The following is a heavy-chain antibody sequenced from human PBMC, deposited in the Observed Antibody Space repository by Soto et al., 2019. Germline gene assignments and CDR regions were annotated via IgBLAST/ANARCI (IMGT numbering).Heavy chain of an antibody. J-gene: IGHJ3*02. CDR2: ISAYNGDT. D-gene: IGHD4-17*01. Sequence: ASVKVSCKASGYTFTSYGIGWVRQAPGQGPEWMGWISAYNGDTNYAQKFQGRVTMTTDTSTSTVYMELRSLRSDDTAVYYCARVGLPGQYGDAFDIWGQGTIVTVSS. V-gene: IGHV1-18*01. CDR3: ARVGLPGQYGDAFDI. CDR1: GYTFTSYG.